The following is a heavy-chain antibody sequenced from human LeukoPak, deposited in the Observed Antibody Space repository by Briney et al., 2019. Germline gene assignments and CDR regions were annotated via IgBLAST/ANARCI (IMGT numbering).Heavy chain of an antibody. Sequence: GGSLRLSCAASGFPFRNNVMTWVRQAPGRGLDWLAAISGSGDTYYADSVKGRFTISRDNSKNMLYLQMNSLRAEDTAVYYCAKTFPYGTTWYGFCDYWGQGALVTVSS. J-gene: IGHJ4*02. CDR2: ISGSGDT. CDR3: AKTFPYGTTWYGFCDY. CDR1: GFPFRNNV. D-gene: IGHD3-3*01. V-gene: IGHV3-23*01.